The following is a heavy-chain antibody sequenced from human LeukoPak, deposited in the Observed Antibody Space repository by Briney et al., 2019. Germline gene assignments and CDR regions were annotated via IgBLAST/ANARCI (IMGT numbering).Heavy chain of an antibody. D-gene: IGHD1-1*01. CDR2: FYVDNKT. J-gene: IGHJ4*02. V-gene: IGHV3-66*04. CDR3: ARQVDSRTIFDS. CDR1: GLTVSSNY. Sequence: PGGSLRLSCAASGLTVSSNYMSWIRQAPGKGLECVSAFYVDNKTYYADSVKGRFTISRDDSKNTLDFQMNSLRAEDTAVYYCARQVDSRTIFDSWGQGILVTVSS.